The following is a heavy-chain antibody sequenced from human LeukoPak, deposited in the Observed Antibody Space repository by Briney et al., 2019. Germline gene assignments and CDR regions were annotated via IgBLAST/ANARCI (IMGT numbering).Heavy chain of an antibody. CDR2: INPNSGGT. J-gene: IGHJ4*02. D-gene: IGHD3-10*02. V-gene: IGHV1-2*02. CDR1: GYTFTGYY. Sequence: ASVKVSCKASGYTFTGYYMRWVRQAPGQGLEWIGWINPNSGGTNYAQKLQGRVTMTRDTSISTAYMELSRLRSDDTAVYYCASQPGYVHGAFDYWGQGTLVTVSS. CDR3: ASQPGYVHGAFDY.